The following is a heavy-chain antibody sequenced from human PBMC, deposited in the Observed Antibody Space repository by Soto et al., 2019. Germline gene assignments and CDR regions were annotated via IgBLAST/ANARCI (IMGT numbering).Heavy chain of an antibody. CDR3: AEVRGQYKDDY. V-gene: IGHV3-23*01. Sequence: GGSLKLACEVSGLAFASYGMSWVRQGPGKGLEWVSSVGGGAVNTYYADSVRGRFTISRDNSKNTLYRQMNSLRADDTAVYDCAEVRGQYKDDYWGPGTLVTVSS. CDR2: VGGGAVNT. J-gene: IGHJ4*02. CDR1: GLAFASYG. D-gene: IGHD1-20*01.